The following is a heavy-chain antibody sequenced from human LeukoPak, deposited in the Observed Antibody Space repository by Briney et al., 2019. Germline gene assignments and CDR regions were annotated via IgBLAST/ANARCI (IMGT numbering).Heavy chain of an antibody. CDR1: GYSISSGYY. CDR2: IYTSGST. V-gene: IGHV4-61*02. CDR3: ARGVYNYYYDSSGYYHNYYYYYMDV. J-gene: IGHJ6*03. Sequence: SETLSLTCTVSGYSISSGYYWSWIRQPAGKGLEWIGRIYTSGSTNYNPSLKSRVTISVDTSKNQFSLKLSSVTAADTAVYYCARGVYNYYYDSSGYYHNYYYYYMDVWGKGTTVTISS. D-gene: IGHD3-22*01.